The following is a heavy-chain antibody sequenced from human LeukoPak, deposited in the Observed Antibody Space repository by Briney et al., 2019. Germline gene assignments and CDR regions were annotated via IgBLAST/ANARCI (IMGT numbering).Heavy chain of an antibody. CDR3: ATWPARVDTAMVTLKIHYYYGMDV. Sequence: SETLSLTCAVYGGSFSGYYWSWIRQPPGKGLEWIGEINHSGSTNYNPSLKSRVTISVDTSKNQFSLKLSSVTAADTAVYYCATWPARVDTAMVTLKIHYYYGMDVWGKGTTVTVSS. D-gene: IGHD5-18*01. CDR2: INHSGST. V-gene: IGHV4-34*01. CDR1: GGSFSGYY. J-gene: IGHJ6*04.